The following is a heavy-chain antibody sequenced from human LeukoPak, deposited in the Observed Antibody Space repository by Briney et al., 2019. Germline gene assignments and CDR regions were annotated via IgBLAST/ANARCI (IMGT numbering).Heavy chain of an antibody. Sequence: PGGSLRLSCAASGFRFNTYWMSWVRQAPGKGLEWVANIKQDGNEKYYADSVKGRFTISRDNGKNSLDLQMNGLRADDTAVYYCANSPMILDGHYWGHGTLVTVSS. D-gene: IGHD3-22*01. CDR3: ANSPMILDGHY. J-gene: IGHJ4*01. CDR1: GFRFNTYW. CDR2: IKQDGNEK. V-gene: IGHV3-7*01.